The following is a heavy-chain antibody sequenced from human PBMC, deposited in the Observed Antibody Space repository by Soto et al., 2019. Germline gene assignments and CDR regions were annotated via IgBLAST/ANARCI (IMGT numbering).Heavy chain of an antibody. Sequence: SETLSLTCTVSGGSISGYYWSWIRQPPGKGLEWIGNIYYTGSTTYNPSFRSRITMSADTSKNQFSLRLSSVTAADTAVYYCARYPPGSFDYWGQGTLVTVSS. CDR1: GGSISGYY. V-gene: IGHV4-59*08. CDR2: IYYTGST. D-gene: IGHD1-1*01. CDR3: ARYPPGSFDY. J-gene: IGHJ4*02.